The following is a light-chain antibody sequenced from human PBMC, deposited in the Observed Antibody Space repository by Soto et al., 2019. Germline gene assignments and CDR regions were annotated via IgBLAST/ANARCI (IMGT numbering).Light chain of an antibody. CDR3: QQNNSLPWT. Sequence: EIVMTQSPFTLSASPGGRATLSCRASQSISDSLAWYQQKPGQAPRLLIHGASTMAPGFPARFSGSGSGTDFTLTISSLQSEDFAVYYCQQNNSLPWTFGQGTKVDIK. CDR2: GAS. CDR1: QSISDS. V-gene: IGKV3-15*01. J-gene: IGKJ1*01.